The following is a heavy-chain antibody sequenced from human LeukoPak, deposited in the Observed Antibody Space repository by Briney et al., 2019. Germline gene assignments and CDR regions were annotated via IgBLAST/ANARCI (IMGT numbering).Heavy chain of an antibody. D-gene: IGHD3-22*01. Sequence: QPGGSLRLSCAASGFTFSSYWMSWVRQAPGKGLEWVANIKQDGSEKYYVDSVKGRFTISRENAKNSMYLQMNSLRADDTAVYYCARERITMIVVVPRGAFDIWGQGTMVTVSS. V-gene: IGHV3-7*01. CDR1: GFTFSSYW. CDR2: IKQDGSEK. J-gene: IGHJ3*02. CDR3: ARERITMIVVVPRGAFDI.